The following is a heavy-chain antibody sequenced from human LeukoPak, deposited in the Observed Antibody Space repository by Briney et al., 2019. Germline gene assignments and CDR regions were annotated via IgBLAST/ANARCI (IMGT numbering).Heavy chain of an antibody. CDR1: GFTFSSYE. D-gene: IGHD6-13*01. J-gene: IGHJ4*02. CDR2: ISSSGSTV. V-gene: IGHV3-48*03. Sequence: QPGGSLRLSCAASGFTFSSYEMNWVRQAPGKGLEWVSYISSSGSTVYYADSVKGRFTISRDNAKNSLYLQMNSLRAEDTAVYYCAKFEGSSWGFDYWGQGTLVTVSS. CDR3: AKFEGSSWGFDY.